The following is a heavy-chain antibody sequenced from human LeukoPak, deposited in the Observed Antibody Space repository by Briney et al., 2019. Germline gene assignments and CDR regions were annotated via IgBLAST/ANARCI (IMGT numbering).Heavy chain of an antibody. J-gene: IGHJ4*02. V-gene: IGHV3-66*01. Sequence: GGSLRLSCAASGFTFSSYKMNWVRQAPGKGLEWVSVIYSDGSTYYADSVKGRFTISRDISKSTLYLQMNSLRAEDTAVYYCARARGYSYGFGSWGQGTLVTVSS. CDR2: IYSDGST. CDR1: GFTFSSYK. D-gene: IGHD5-18*01. CDR3: ARARGYSYGFGS.